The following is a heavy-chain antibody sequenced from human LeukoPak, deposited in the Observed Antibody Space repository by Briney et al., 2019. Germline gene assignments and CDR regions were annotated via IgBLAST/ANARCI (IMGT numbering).Heavy chain of an antibody. Sequence: SETLSLTCAVYGGSYTNYYWTWIRQPPGKGLEWIGEINHSGRANYNPSLKSRVTISADTSKNQFSLTLTSVTAADTAVYYCARDRSVGVLPAPPFDFWGQGTLVTVSS. D-gene: IGHD6-6*01. CDR1: GGSYTNYY. CDR3: ARDRSVGVLPAPPFDF. J-gene: IGHJ4*02. V-gene: IGHV4-34*01. CDR2: INHSGRA.